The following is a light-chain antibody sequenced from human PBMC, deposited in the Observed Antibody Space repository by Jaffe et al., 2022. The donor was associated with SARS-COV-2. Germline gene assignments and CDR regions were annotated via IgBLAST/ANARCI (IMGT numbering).Light chain of an antibody. V-gene: IGKV1-17*01. CDR3: LQHNRYPTT. CDR2: GAS. Sequence: DIDMTQSPSSLSASVGDRVTITCRASQDIRSDVGWLQQEPGKAPKRLIYGASSVQSGVPSRFSGSGSGTEFTLTISSLQPEDFATYYCLQHNRYPTTFGQGTRVELK. J-gene: IGKJ1*01. CDR1: QDIRSD.